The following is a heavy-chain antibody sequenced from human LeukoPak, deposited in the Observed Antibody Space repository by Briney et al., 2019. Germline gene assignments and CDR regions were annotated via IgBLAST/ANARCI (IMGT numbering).Heavy chain of an antibody. J-gene: IGHJ4*02. CDR1: GYTFTSYG. CDR2: ISAYNGNT. CDR3: AGGPLRFLEWLLTY. V-gene: IGHV1-18*01. Sequence: ASVKVSCKASGYTFTSYGISWVRQAPGQGLEWMGWISAYNGNTNYAQKLQGRVTMTTDTSTSTAYVELRSLRSDDTAVYYCAGGPLRFLEWLLTYWGQGTLVTVSS. D-gene: IGHD3-3*01.